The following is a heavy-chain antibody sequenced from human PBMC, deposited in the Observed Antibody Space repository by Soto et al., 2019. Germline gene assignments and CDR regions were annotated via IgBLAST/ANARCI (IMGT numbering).Heavy chain of an antibody. J-gene: IGHJ6*02. Sequence: QVQLVQSGAEVKKPGASVKVSCKSSGYTFTTYGISWVRQAPGQGLEWMGWISGYNGNTKYAQKFQGRVTMTTDTSTSTAYMDLRSLRSDDTAVYYCAREGEMPYYYYGMDVWDQGTTVTVYS. CDR2: ISGYNGNT. CDR1: GYTFTTYG. D-gene: IGHD3-16*01. CDR3: AREGEMPYYYYGMDV. V-gene: IGHV1-18*01.